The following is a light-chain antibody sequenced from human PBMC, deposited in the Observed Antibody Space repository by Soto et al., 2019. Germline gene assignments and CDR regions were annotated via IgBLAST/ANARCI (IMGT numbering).Light chain of an antibody. CDR1: AGAVTSASY. CDR3: LLYSGDGQV. Sequence: QTVVTQEPSLTVSPGGTVTLTCASSAGAVTSASYTNWFQQKPGQAPRALIYSTNNRHSWTPARFSGSLLGGKAVLTLSAVQPEDEAEYYCLLYSGDGQVFGGGTKLTVL. V-gene: IGLV7-43*01. J-gene: IGLJ2*01. CDR2: STN.